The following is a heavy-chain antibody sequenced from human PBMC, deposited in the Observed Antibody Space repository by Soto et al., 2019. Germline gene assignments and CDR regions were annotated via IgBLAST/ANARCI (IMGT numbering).Heavy chain of an antibody. J-gene: IGHJ5*02. V-gene: IGHV4-30-4*01. CDR2: IYYSGST. Sequence: TLSLTCTASGGSITSGDYYWSWIRQPPGKGLEWIGYIYYSGSTYYNPSLKSRVTISVDTSKNQFSLKLSSVTAADTAVYYCARDSRVDSSGYTQTNWFDPWGQGTLVTVSS. CDR1: GGSITSGDYY. D-gene: IGHD3-22*01. CDR3: ARDSRVDSSGYTQTNWFDP.